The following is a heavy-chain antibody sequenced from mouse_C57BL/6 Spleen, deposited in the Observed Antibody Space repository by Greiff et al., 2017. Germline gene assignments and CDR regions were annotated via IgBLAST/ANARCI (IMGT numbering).Heavy chain of an antibody. J-gene: IGHJ2*01. V-gene: IGHV5-4*03. D-gene: IGHD2-14*01. CDR3: ACDRGDPLDY. Sequence: EVKLVESGGGLVKPGGSLKLSCAASGFTFSSYAMSWVRQTPEKRLEWVAAISDGGSYTYYPDNVKGRFTISRDKAKNHLYLQMSHLKSEDTAMYDCACDRGDPLDYWGQGTTLTVSS. CDR1: GFTFSSYA. CDR2: ISDGGSYT.